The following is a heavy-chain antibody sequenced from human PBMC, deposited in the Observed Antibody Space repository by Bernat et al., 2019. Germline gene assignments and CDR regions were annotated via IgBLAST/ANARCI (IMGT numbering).Heavy chain of an antibody. CDR1: GYTFTGYY. J-gene: IGHJ4*02. CDR3: ARESGNDYSNYVASTFDY. CDR2: INPNSGGT. D-gene: IGHD4-11*01. Sequence: QVRLVQSGAEEKKPGASVKVSCKASGYTFTGYYMHWVRQAPGQGLEWMGWINPNSGGTNYAQKFQGWVTMTRDTSISTAYMELSRLRSDDTAVYYCARESGNDYSNYVASTFDYWGQGTLVTVSS. V-gene: IGHV1-2*04.